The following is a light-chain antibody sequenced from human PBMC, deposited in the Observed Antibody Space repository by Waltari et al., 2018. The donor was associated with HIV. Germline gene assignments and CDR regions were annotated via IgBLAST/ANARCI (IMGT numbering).Light chain of an antibody. J-gene: IGLJ1*01. CDR3: QSYDSSLRGYV. CDR1: SPTIGAGYD. V-gene: IGLV1-40*01. CDR2: GNS. Sequence: QSVLTQPPSVSGAPGQRVTIPCTGSSPTIGAGYDVHLYQQLPGTAPKLLIYGNSNRPSGVPDRVSGSKSGTSASLAITGLQAEDEADYYCQSYDSSLRGYVFGTGTKVTVL.